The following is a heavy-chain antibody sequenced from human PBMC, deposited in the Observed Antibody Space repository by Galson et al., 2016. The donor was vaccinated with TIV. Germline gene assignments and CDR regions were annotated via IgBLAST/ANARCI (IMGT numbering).Heavy chain of an antibody. V-gene: IGHV1-69*13. D-gene: IGHD5-18*01. J-gene: IGHJ6*02. CDR3: ASDRNTAFDTYHYYYGMDV. CDR2: IIPLFRTT. Sequence: SVKVSCKASGGTFSSYVFNWVRLAPGQGLEWMGGIIPLFRTTNYAQKFQGRVTITANESTNTAYMVLNSLRSGDTAVYYCASDRNTAFDTYHYYYGMDVWGQGATVTVSS. CDR1: GGTFSSYV.